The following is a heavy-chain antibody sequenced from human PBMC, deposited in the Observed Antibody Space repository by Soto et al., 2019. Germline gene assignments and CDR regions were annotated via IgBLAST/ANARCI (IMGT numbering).Heavy chain of an antibody. CDR1: GGSISSSSYY. Sequence: QLQLQESGPGLVKPSETLSLTCTVSGGSISSSSYYWGWIRQPPGKGLEWIGSIYYSGYTYYSPARKSRFTISVDTSKNQFSLKLSSVTTADTAVYYCARHNGPLYVGYYYDMDVWGQGTTVTVSS. D-gene: IGHD3-16*01. CDR3: ARHNGPLYVGYYYDMDV. J-gene: IGHJ6*02. CDR2: IYYSGYT. V-gene: IGHV4-39*01.